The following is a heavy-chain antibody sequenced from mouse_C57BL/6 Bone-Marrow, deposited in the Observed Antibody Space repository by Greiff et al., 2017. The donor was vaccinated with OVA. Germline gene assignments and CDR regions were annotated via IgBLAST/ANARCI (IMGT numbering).Heavy chain of an antibody. J-gene: IGHJ1*03. CDR3: ARSGLFITTVDWYFDV. V-gene: IGHV1-26*01. Sequence: EVQLQQSGPELVKPGASVKISCKASGYTFTDYYMNWVKQSHGKSLEWIGDINPNNGGTSYNQKFKGKATLTVDKSSSTAYMELRSLTSEDSAVYYCARSGLFITTVDWYFDVWGTGTTVTVSS. D-gene: IGHD1-1*01. CDR1: GYTFTDYY. CDR2: INPNNGGT.